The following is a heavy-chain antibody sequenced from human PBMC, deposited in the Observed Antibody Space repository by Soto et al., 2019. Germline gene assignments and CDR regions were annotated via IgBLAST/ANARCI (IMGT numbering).Heavy chain of an antibody. Sequence: SETLSLTCNMSGDSYSISTYSWSWIRQPPGKALQWIGFIYQSGNTNYNSSLKSRVIISLDTSKNQVSLQLSSVTAADTAVYFCARDMHAGFTHYFDPWGQGTLVTVSS. J-gene: IGHJ5*02. CDR1: GDSYSISTYS. D-gene: IGHD1-26*01. V-gene: IGHV4-61*01. CDR2: IYQSGNT. CDR3: ARDMHAGFTHYFDP.